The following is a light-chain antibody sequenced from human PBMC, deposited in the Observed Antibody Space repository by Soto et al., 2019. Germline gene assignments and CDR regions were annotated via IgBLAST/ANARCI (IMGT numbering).Light chain of an antibody. V-gene: IGKV3-15*01. J-gene: IGKJ2*01. CDR1: QSISNN. CDR2: GAS. CDR3: QQYNNWPMYT. Sequence: EIVMTQSPAPLSVSPGEGATLSCRASQSISNNLAWYQQKPGQPPRLVIYGASTRATGIPARFSGGGAGTAFTITISSLQSEIFAVYYCQQYNNWPMYTFGQGTKLEIK.